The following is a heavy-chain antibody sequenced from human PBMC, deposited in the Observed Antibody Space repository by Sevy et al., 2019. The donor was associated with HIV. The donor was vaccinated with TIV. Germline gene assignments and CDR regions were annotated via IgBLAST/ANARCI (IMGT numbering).Heavy chain of an antibody. D-gene: IGHD2-2*01. CDR2: INHSGST. Sequence: SETLSLTCAVYGGSFSGYYWNWIRQPPGKGLEWIGEINHSGSTHYNPCLKSRITISVDTSKNQFSLRLNSVTAADTAVYYCARAPPVVVVPGAPSWFDPWGQGTLVTVSS. V-gene: IGHV4-34*01. CDR1: GGSFSGYY. CDR3: ARAPPVVVVPGAPSWFDP. J-gene: IGHJ5*02.